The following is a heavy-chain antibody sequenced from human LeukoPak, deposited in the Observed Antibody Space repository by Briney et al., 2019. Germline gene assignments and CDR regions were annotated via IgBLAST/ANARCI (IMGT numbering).Heavy chain of an antibody. CDR2: MSGSGGST. V-gene: IGHV3-23*01. CDR1: GFTVSSYA. CDR3: AKVGYGSDKYYFDY. D-gene: IGHD3-10*01. Sequence: GGSLRLSCAASGFTVSSYAMSWVRQAPGKGLEWVSAMSGSGGSTYYADSVKGRFTISRDNSKNTLYLQMNSLRAEDTAVYYCAKVGYGSDKYYFDYWGHGTLVTVSS. J-gene: IGHJ4*01.